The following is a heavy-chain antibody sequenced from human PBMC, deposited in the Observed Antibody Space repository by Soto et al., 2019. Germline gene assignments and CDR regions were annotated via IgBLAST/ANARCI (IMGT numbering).Heavy chain of an antibody. CDR2: IYHSGST. Sequence: PSETLSLTCAVSSGSISSSNWWSWVRQPPGKGLEWIGEIYHSGSTNYNPSLESRVTISVDKSKNQFSLKLSSVTAADTAVYYCARDHVAAADQGYYYYYYYMDVWGKGTTVTVSS. CDR3: ARDHVAAADQGYYYYYYYMDV. V-gene: IGHV4-4*02. CDR1: SGSISSSNW. D-gene: IGHD6-13*01. J-gene: IGHJ6*03.